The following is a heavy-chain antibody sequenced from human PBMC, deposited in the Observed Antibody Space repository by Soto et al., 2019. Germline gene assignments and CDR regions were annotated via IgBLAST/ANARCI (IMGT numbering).Heavy chain of an antibody. CDR3: VKDESINWYSGHFRH. CDR1: GFTFDDYA. D-gene: IGHD6-13*01. CDR2: INWNSGSI. J-gene: IGHJ1*01. V-gene: IGHV3-9*01. Sequence: LRLSCAASGFTFDDYAMHWVRQVPGKGLEWVSGINWNSGSIGYGDSVKGRFAISRDNAKNSLHLQMNSLSAEDTAFYYCVKDESINWYSGHFRHWGQGTLVTV.